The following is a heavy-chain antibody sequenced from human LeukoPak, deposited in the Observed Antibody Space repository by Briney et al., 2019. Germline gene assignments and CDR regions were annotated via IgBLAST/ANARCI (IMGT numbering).Heavy chain of an antibody. J-gene: IGHJ4*02. D-gene: IGHD3-22*01. CDR2: IYYSGST. CDR1: GGSISSYY. V-gene: IGHV4-39*01. CDR3: ARHESAMIVVVITRGGFDY. Sequence: SETLSLTCTVSGGSISSYYWGWIRQPPGRGLEWIGSIYYSGSTYYNPSLKSRVTISVDTSKNQFSLKLSSVTAADTAVYYCARHESAMIVVVITRGGFDYWGQGTLVTVSS.